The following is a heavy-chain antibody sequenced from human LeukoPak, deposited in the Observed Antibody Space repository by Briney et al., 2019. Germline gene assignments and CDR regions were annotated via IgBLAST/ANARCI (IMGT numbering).Heavy chain of an antibody. CDR3: ATDSALIPPLESTGIAVAGTNFDY. CDR2: FDPEDGET. Sequence: AASVKVSCKVSGYTLTELSMHWVRQAPGKGLEWMGGFDPEDGETIYAQKFQGRVTMTEDTSTDTAYMELSSLRSEDTAVYYCATDSALIPPLESTGIAVAGTNFDYWGQGTLVTVSS. V-gene: IGHV1-24*01. J-gene: IGHJ4*02. D-gene: IGHD6-19*01. CDR1: GYTLTELS.